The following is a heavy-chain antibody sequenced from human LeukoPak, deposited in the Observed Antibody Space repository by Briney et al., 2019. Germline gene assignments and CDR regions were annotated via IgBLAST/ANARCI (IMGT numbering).Heavy chain of an antibody. CDR2: IVVGSGNT. J-gene: IGHJ4*02. Sequence: SVKVSCKASGSTFGTSAVQWVQQARGQGLEWIAWIVVGSGNTNYAQRFQERVTITRDMSTRTVYMELTGLRSDDTAVYYCAAGGTIWDFDYWGQGTLVTVSS. CDR1: GSTFGTSA. CDR3: AAGGTIWDFDY. V-gene: IGHV1-58*01. D-gene: IGHD3-3*01.